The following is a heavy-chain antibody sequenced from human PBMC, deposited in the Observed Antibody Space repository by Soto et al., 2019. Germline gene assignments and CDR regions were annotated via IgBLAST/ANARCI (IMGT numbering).Heavy chain of an antibody. Sequence: GGSLRLSCAASGFTFSSYAMSWVRQAPGKGMEWVSAISGSGGSTYYADSVKGRFTISRDNSKNTLYLQMNSLRAEDTAVYYCAKVGHPYYYDSSGYLPFHYRGQGTLVTVSS. D-gene: IGHD3-22*01. CDR3: AKVGHPYYYDSSGYLPFHY. CDR1: GFTFSSYA. J-gene: IGHJ4*02. CDR2: ISGSGGST. V-gene: IGHV3-23*01.